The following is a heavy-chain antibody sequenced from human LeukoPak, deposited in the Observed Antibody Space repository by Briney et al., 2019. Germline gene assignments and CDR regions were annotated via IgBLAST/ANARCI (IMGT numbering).Heavy chain of an antibody. D-gene: IGHD3-10*01. Sequence: GGSLRLSCAASGFTVSDDYMSWVRQAPGKGLEWVSVIYSGGGTYYSHSVKGRFTISRDNSKNTLYLQMNTLRVEDTAVYYCVRDEGFHGSGSNWGPGTLVTVSS. V-gene: IGHV3-66*01. CDR3: VRDEGFHGSGSN. CDR2: IYSGGGT. CDR1: GFTVSDDY. J-gene: IGHJ4*02.